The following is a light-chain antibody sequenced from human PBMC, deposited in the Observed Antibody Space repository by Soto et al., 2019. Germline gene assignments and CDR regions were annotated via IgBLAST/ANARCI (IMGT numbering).Light chain of an antibody. V-gene: IGKV3D-20*02. Sequence: IVFTQSPSPPVLSPRGRATPSFRASQSVSSSYLAWYQQKPGQAPRLLIYGASSRATGIPARFSGSGSGTDFNLTISSLEPEDFAVYYCQQRAKWVTFGRGTKVDIK. J-gene: IGKJ4*01. CDR2: GAS. CDR1: QSVSSSY. CDR3: QQRAKWVT.